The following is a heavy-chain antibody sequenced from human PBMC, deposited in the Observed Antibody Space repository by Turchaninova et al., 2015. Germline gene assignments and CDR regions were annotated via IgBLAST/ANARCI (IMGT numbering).Heavy chain of an antibody. Sequence: EVHLVESGGGLVQPGTSLRLSFAASGFTFDHYGMPWVRPVRGEGLGGVSGVNWNRGSNHYADSVMGRFTISRDNAMNSLYLQMNSLRAEDMALYFCARDNDRDDDGWFDSWGQGTLVTVSS. CDR1: GFTFDHYG. CDR2: VNWNRGSN. V-gene: IGHV3-9*03. CDR3: ARDNDRDDDGWFDS. D-gene: IGHD1-1*01. J-gene: IGHJ5*01.